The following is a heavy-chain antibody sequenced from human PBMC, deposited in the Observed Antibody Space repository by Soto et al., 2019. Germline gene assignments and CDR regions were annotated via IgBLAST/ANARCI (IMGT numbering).Heavy chain of an antibody. CDR2: IYYSGST. Sequence: SETLSLTCTVSGGSISSYYWSWIRQPPGKGLEWIGYIYYSGSTNYNPSLKSRVTISVDTSKNQFSLKLSSVTAADTAVYYCARRYGGNFGFWGQGTLVTVSS. CDR1: GGSISSYY. J-gene: IGHJ4*02. V-gene: IGHV4-59*01. D-gene: IGHD1-26*01. CDR3: ARRYGGNFGF.